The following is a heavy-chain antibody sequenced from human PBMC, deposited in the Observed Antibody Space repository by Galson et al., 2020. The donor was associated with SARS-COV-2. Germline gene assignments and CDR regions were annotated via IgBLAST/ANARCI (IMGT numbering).Heavy chain of an antibody. Sequence: GGSLRLSCEVSGFNFYNYAMAWVRQAPGKGLEWVSTINKDGDRKYYAASMRGVFTISRDNSKNTVSLQMDRLRAEDTAVYYCAKAHILGATTYWYFDLWGPGTHVSVSS. CDR3: AKAHILGATTYWYFDL. J-gene: IGHJ2*01. D-gene: IGHD1-26*01. CDR2: INKDGDRK. CDR1: GFNFYNYA. V-gene: IGHV3-23*01.